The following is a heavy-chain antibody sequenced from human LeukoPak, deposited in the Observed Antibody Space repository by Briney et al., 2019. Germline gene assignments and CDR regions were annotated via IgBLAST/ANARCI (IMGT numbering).Heavy chain of an antibody. D-gene: IGHD3-10*01. CDR2: IYYSGST. CDR3: ARQVKTYYGAGSFDY. Sequence: SETLSLTCTVSGGSISSYYWSWIRQPPGKGLEWIGYIYYSGSTNYNPSLKSRVTISVDTSKNQFSLKLSSVTAADTAVYYCARQVKTYYGAGSFDYWGQGTLVTVSS. V-gene: IGHV4-59*08. CDR1: GGSISSYY. J-gene: IGHJ4*02.